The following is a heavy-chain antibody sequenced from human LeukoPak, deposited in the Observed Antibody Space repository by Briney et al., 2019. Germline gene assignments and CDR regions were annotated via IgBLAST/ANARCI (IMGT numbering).Heavy chain of an antibody. D-gene: IGHD6-13*01. V-gene: IGHV4-59*03. CDR3: VASGPPAPANWFDP. CDR2: IHHSGDT. Sequence: SETLSLTCTVSGGSITSYYWSWIRQPPGKGLEWIGYIHHSGDTSYNPSLKSRVTMSIDTSTYQFSLKVTFVTAADTAVYYCVASGPPAPANWFDPWGQGTLVTVS. J-gene: IGHJ5*02. CDR1: GGSITSYY.